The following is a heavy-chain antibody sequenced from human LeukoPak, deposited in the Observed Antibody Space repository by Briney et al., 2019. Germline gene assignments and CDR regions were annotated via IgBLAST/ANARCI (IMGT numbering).Heavy chain of an antibody. CDR3: AGDSSAYAFDI. V-gene: IGHV4-59*08. Sequence: MPSETLSLTCTVSGGSISSYYWSWIRQPPGKGLEWIGYMYYSGSTNYNPSLKSRLTISVDPSTNQFSLKLSSVTAADTAVYYCAGDSSAYAFDIWGQGTMVTVSS. D-gene: IGHD3-22*01. CDR1: GGSISSYY. CDR2: MYYSGST. J-gene: IGHJ3*02.